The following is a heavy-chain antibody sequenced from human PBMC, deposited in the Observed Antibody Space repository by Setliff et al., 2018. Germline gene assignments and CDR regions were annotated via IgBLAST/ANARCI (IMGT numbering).Heavy chain of an antibody. Sequence: ASVKVSCKTSGFSFSAFGFSWVRQAPGQGLEWMGWISPYSGESNYAQKFQDRLTVTADTSTKTTYMELRSLTSDDTAVYFCTRSRAPRVVLAADFDLWGQGTLVTVSS. CDR2: ISPYSGES. D-gene: IGHD3-16*01. CDR1: GFSFSAFG. CDR3: TRSRAPRVVLAADFDL. J-gene: IGHJ4*02. V-gene: IGHV1-18*01.